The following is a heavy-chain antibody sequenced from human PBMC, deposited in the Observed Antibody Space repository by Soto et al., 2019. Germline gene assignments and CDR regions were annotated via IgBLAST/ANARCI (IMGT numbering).Heavy chain of an antibody. D-gene: IGHD3-22*01. Sequence: SETLSLTCTVSDGSISNFYWSWIRQPPGKGLEWIGYISSSGNTNYNPSLKSRVSISVDTSKNQFSLNLTSVAAADTAVYYCARAPMVLTRSYFDSWGQGTPVTVSS. CDR2: ISSSGNT. J-gene: IGHJ4*02. CDR1: DGSISNFY. CDR3: ARAPMVLTRSYFDS. V-gene: IGHV4-59*01.